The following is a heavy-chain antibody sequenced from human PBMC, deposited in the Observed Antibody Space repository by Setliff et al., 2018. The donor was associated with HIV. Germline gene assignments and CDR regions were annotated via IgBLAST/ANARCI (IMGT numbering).Heavy chain of an antibody. CDR2: ISYDGSNK. CDR3: ARDLAY. Sequence: PGGSLRLSCAASGFTFSGYAMHWVRQAPGKGLEWVAVISYDGSNKYYADSVKGRFTISRDNSKNTLYLQMNSLRAEDSAVYYCARDLAYWGQGTLVTVSS. J-gene: IGHJ4*02. CDR1: GFTFSGYA. V-gene: IGHV3-30*04.